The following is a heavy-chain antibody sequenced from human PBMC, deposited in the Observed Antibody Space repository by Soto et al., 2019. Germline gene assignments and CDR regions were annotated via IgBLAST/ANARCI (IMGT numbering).Heavy chain of an antibody. CDR3: ARALPDIVVVPAAHITRYYYYYGMDV. V-gene: IGHV4-34*01. Sequence: PSETLSLTCAVYVGSFSGYYWSWIRQPQGKGLEWIGEINHSGSTNYNPSLKSRVTISVDTSKNQFSLKLSSVTAADTAVYYCARALPDIVVVPAAHITRYYYYYGMDVWGQGTTVTVSS. D-gene: IGHD2-2*01. J-gene: IGHJ6*02. CDR1: VGSFSGYY. CDR2: INHSGST.